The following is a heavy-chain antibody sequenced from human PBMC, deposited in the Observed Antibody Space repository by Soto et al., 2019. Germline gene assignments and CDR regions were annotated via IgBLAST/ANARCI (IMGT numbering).Heavy chain of an antibody. CDR3: AREPSSWSYYFDY. J-gene: IGHJ4*02. CDR1: GFTFSSYG. D-gene: IGHD6-13*01. CDR2: IWYDGSNK. Sequence: GSLRLSCAASGFTFSSYGMHWVRRAPGKGLEWVAVIWYDGSNKYYADSVKGRFTISRDNSKNTLYLQMNSLRAEDTAVYYCAREPSSWSYYFDYWGQGTLVTVSS. V-gene: IGHV3-33*01.